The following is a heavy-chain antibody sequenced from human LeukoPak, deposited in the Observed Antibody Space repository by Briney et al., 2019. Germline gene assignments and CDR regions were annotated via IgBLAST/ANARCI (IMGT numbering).Heavy chain of an antibody. J-gene: IGHJ4*02. CDR1: GGSVRSNY. CDR2: FFNSGST. Sequence: PSETLSLTCTVSGGSVRSNYWSWIRQPPGQGLEWIGYFFNSGSTNYNPSLKSRVTISVDTSKNQFSLRLRSVTAADTAAYYCARGPWGHSSSWWDNWGQGTLVTVSS. V-gene: IGHV4-59*02. CDR3: ARGPWGHSSSWWDN. D-gene: IGHD6-13*01.